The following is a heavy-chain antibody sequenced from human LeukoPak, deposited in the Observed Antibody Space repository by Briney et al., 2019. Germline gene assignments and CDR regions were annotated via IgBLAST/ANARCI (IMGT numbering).Heavy chain of an antibody. CDR3: AREMYDSAGYRVSYFDY. Sequence: TSETLSLTSTVSGGSISSSSYYWGWIRQPPGKGLEWIGSIYYSGSNFYNPSLKSRVTGSVDTSKNQFSLRLSSVTAADTAVYYCAREMYDSAGYRVSYFDYWGQGILVTVSS. CDR1: GGSISSSSYY. D-gene: IGHD3-22*01. V-gene: IGHV4-39*07. J-gene: IGHJ4*02. CDR2: IYYSGSN.